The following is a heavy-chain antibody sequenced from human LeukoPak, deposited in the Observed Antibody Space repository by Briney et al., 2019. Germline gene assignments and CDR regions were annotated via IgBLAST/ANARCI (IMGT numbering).Heavy chain of an antibody. D-gene: IGHD3-9*01. CDR1: GGSISSYY. Sequence: SETLSLTCTVSGGSISSYYWSWIRQPAGKGLEWIGRIYTSGSTNYNPPLKSRVTMSVDTSKNQFSLKLSSVTAADTAVYYCASVDILTGYDAFDIWGQGTMVTVSS. CDR2: IYTSGST. V-gene: IGHV4-4*07. J-gene: IGHJ3*02. CDR3: ASVDILTGYDAFDI.